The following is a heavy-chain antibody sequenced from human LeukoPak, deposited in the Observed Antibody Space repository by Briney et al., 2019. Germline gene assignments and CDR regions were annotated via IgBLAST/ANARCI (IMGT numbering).Heavy chain of an antibody. CDR1: GGSISSYY. D-gene: IGHD6-13*01. V-gene: IGHV4-59*01. Sequence: SETLSLTYTVSGGSISSYYWSWIRQPPGKGLEWIGYIYYSGSTNYNPSLKSRATISVDTSKNQFSLKLSSVTAADTAVYYCARGRFGRSAAATTPYYFDYWGQGTLVTVSS. CDR3: ARGRFGRSAAATTPYYFDY. CDR2: IYYSGST. J-gene: IGHJ4*02.